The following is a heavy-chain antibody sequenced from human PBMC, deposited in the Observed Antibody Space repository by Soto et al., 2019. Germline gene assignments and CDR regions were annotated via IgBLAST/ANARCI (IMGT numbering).Heavy chain of an antibody. Sequence: EVQLVESGGGLVKPGGSLRVSCAASGFTFSNYSMNWVRQAPGKGLEWVSSISSTSKYIYYADSVKGRFTISRDNAKKSLYLQMKRLRAEDTAVYYCARGLSSGWFDYWGQGTLVTVSA. CDR3: ARGLSSGWFDY. J-gene: IGHJ5*01. D-gene: IGHD6-19*01. V-gene: IGHV3-21*01. CDR2: ISSTSKYI. CDR1: GFTFSNYS.